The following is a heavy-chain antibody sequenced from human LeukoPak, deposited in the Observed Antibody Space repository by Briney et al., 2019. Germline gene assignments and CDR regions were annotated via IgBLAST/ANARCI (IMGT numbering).Heavy chain of an antibody. CDR1: GGSISSSSYY. CDR3: ARRYIDGWSNLRIFDY. J-gene: IGHJ4*02. Sequence: SETLSLTCTVSGGSISSSSYYWGWIRQPPGKGLEWIGSIYYSGSTYYNPSLKSRVTISVDTSKNQFSLKVSSVTAADTAVYYCARRYIDGWSNLRIFDYWGQGTLVTVSS. CDR2: IYYSGST. D-gene: IGHD5-24*01. V-gene: IGHV4-39*07.